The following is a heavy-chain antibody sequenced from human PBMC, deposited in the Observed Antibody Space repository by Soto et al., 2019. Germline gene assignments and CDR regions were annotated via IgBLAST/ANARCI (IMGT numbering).Heavy chain of an antibody. CDR1: GGSISSYY. D-gene: IGHD1-26*01. CDR2: IYYNVNT. Sequence: SETLSLTCTVSGGSISSYYWSWIRQPPGKGLEWIGYIYYNVNTNYNPSLKSRVTISVDTSKNQFSLKLSSVTAADTAVYYWARRYGSAIDYWGQGTLVTVSS. CDR3: ARRYGSAIDY. J-gene: IGHJ4*02. V-gene: IGHV4-59*08.